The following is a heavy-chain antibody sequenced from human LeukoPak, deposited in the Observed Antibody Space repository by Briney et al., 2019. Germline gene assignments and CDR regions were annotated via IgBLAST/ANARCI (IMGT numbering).Heavy chain of an antibody. CDR2: ISGSGVNT. CDR3: AKDLAYSNYDLKYGMDV. CDR1: GFTFSNYA. D-gene: IGHD4-11*01. V-gene: IGHV3-23*01. J-gene: IGHJ6*02. Sequence: PGGSLRLSCAASGFTFSNYAMSWVRQAPGKGLEWVSGISGSGVNTYYADSVKGRFTISRDNSKNTLYLRMNSLRAEDTAVYYCAKDLAYSNYDLKYGMDVWGQGTTVTVSS.